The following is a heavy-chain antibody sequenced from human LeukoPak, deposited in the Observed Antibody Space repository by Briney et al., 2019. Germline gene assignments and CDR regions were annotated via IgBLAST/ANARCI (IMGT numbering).Heavy chain of an antibody. CDR2: ISGSGGST. CDR3: AREGRNWKIYYYYYMDV. Sequence: GGSLRLSCVVSGFTFSSYAMSWVRQAPGKGLEWVSGISGSGGSTYYADSVKGRFTISRDNSKNTLYLQMNSLRAEDTAVYYCAREGRNWKIYYYYYMDVWGKGTTVTISS. J-gene: IGHJ6*03. CDR1: GFTFSSYA. V-gene: IGHV3-23*01. D-gene: IGHD1-20*01.